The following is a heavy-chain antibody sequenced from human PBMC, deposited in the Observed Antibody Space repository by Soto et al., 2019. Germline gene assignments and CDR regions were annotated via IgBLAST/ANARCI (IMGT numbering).Heavy chain of an antibody. J-gene: IGHJ4*02. D-gene: IGHD6-13*01. CDR3: ASRSSSWYFDY. V-gene: IGHV3-23*01. CDR1: GFTFSSYA. CDR2: ISGSDGST. Sequence: GGSLRLSCAASGFTFSSYAMNWVRQAPGKGLEWVSVISGSDGSTYYADSVKGRFTISRDNSKNTLNLQMNSLRAEDTAVYYCASRSSSWYFDYWGQGTLVTVSS.